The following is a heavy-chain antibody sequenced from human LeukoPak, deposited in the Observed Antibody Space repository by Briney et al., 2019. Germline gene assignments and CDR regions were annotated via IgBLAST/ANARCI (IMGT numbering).Heavy chain of an antibody. J-gene: IGHJ4*02. Sequence: SETLTLTCTASGGTISSYYWGWIRQPPGKGLEWIASIYHSGSTYYNPSLKSRVTISVDTSKNQFSLKLSSVTAADTAVYYCARHVGDYVWGSYRYGDYWGQGTLVTVSS. CDR1: GGTISSYY. CDR2: IYHSGST. D-gene: IGHD3-16*02. CDR3: ARHVGDYVWGSYRYGDY. V-gene: IGHV4-39*01.